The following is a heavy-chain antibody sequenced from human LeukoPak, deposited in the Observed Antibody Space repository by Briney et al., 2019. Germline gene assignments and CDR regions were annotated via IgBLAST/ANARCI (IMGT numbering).Heavy chain of an antibody. CDR1: GYTFTSYG. CDR2: ISAYNGNT. V-gene: IGHV1-18*01. D-gene: IGHD6-13*01. Sequence: ASVKLSCTSSGYTFTSYGVSWVRQAPGQGLERMGWISAYNGNTNYAQKLQGRVTMTTDTSTSTAYMELRSRRSDDTAVYYCAREGEYSSSWYRGYYYYYYMDVWGKGTTVTVSS. CDR3: AREGEYSSSWYRGYYYYYYMDV. J-gene: IGHJ6*03.